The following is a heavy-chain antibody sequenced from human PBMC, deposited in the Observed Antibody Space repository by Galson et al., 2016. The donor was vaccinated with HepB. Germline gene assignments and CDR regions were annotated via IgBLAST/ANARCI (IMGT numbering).Heavy chain of an antibody. J-gene: IGHJ4*02. CDR2: LYGGGGT. Sequence: SLRLSCAVSGFRVSAHHVGWFRQAPGKGLECVSVLYGGGGTYHTDSVKGRFSVSRDNSKNIVYLQMNSLRADDTAVYYCVGYGENSVWGQGTLVTVSS. CDR3: VGYGENSV. V-gene: IGHV3-53*01. D-gene: IGHD4-23*01. CDR1: GFRVSAHH.